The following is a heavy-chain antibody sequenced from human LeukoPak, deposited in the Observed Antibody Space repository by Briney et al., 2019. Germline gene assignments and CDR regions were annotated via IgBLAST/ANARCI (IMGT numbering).Heavy chain of an antibody. CDR2: ISSSSSTI. CDR3: ARSRKRAFGVVISAFDI. V-gene: IGHV3-48*01. J-gene: IGHJ3*02. Sequence: GGSLRLSCAASGLTFSSYSMNWVRQAPGKGLEWVSYISSSSSTIYYADSVKGRFTISRDNAKNSLYLQMNSLRAEDTAVYYCARSRKRAFGVVISAFDIWGQGTMVTVSS. CDR1: GLTFSSYS. D-gene: IGHD3-3*01.